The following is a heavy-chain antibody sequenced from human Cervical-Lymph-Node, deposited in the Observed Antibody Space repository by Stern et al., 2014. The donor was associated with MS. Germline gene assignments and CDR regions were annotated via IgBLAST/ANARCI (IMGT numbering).Heavy chain of an antibody. CDR2: IYYRGIS. D-gene: IGHD3-22*01. J-gene: IGHJ4*02. CDR3: ARGSGYYYDSSGTGFDC. CDR1: GDSIDSGGYY. V-gene: IGHV4-31*03. Sequence: VQLQESGPGLVKPSQTLSLTCTVSGDSIDSGGYYWSWVRQHPGKGLEWIGPIYYRGISYYNPSLKSRVTISLDTSKNQFSLKLFSVTAADTAIYYCARGSGYYYDSSGTGFDCWGQGTLVTVSS.